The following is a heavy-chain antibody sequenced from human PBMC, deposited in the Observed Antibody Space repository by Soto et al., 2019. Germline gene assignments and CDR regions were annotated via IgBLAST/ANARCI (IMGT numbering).Heavy chain of an antibody. CDR3: ATEHSYGYYFDY. Sequence: ASVKVSCKVSGCTLTELSMHWVRQAPGKGLEWMGGFDPEDGETIYAQKFQGRVTMTEDTSTDTAYMELSSLRSEDTAVYYCATEHSYGYYFDYWGQGTLVTAPQ. CDR1: GCTLTELS. V-gene: IGHV1-24*01. D-gene: IGHD5-18*01. CDR2: FDPEDGET. J-gene: IGHJ4*02.